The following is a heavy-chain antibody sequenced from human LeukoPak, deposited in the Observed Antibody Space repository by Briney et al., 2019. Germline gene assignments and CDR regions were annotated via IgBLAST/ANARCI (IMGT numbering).Heavy chain of an antibody. CDR2: IRYDGSNK. V-gene: IGHV3-30*02. CDR1: GFTFSGYA. J-gene: IGHJ6*03. CDR3: ARAGEMRYMDA. Sequence: GGSLRLSCAASGFTFSGYAMSWVRQAPGKGLEWVAFIRYDGSNKYYADSVKGRFTISRDNARNSLFLQMNSLRADDTAIYYCARAGEMRYMDAWGKGTAVTVSS. D-gene: IGHD5-24*01.